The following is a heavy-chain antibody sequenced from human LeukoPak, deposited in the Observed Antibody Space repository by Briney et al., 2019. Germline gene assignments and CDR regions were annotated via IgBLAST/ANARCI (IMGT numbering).Heavy chain of an antibody. J-gene: IGHJ4*02. Sequence: GGPLRLSCAASGTYWMHWVRQAPGKGLVWVSHINSDGSWTGYADSVKGRFTISKDNAKNTVSLQMNNLRAEDTAVYYCVTFYETYWGRGTLVTVSS. CDR2: INSDGSWT. V-gene: IGHV3-74*01. CDR3: VTFYETY. D-gene: IGHD2/OR15-2a*01. CDR1: GTYW.